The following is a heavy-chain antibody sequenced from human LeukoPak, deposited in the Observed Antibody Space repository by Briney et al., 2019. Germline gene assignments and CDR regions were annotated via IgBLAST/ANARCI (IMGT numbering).Heavy chain of an antibody. J-gene: IGHJ4*02. Sequence: SETLSLTCTVSGGSINSGGSSWNWIRQPPGKGLEWIGHIYISGSTFYDPSLKTRVTISLDRSKNQFSLKLTSVTAADTAVYYCASPFYCNSTTCYDSWGQGTLVTVSS. CDR1: GGSINSGGSS. D-gene: IGHD2-2*01. CDR3: ASPFYCNSTTCYDS. V-gene: IGHV4-30-2*01. CDR2: IYISGST.